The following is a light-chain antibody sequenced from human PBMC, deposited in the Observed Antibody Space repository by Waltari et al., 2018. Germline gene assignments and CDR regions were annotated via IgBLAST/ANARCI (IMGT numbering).Light chain of an antibody. CDR3: QHRRNWPLT. CDR1: QCVSYY. V-gene: IGKV3-11*01. Sequence: EILLTQLPAPLSLSPGQSATLSCRASQCVSYYSAWYQQRHGQAPTLLIYDTSHRATGIPYRFSGSGSETDFTLTISRLVPEDFAVYYCQHRRNWPLTFGGGTKVEIK. CDR2: DTS. J-gene: IGKJ4*02.